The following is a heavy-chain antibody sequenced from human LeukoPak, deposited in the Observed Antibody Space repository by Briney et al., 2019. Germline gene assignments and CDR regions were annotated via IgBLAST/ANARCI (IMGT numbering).Heavy chain of an antibody. J-gene: IGHJ4*02. V-gene: IGHV1-2*02. CDR1: GYTFTGYY. CDR3: ASKDLIYYYDSSVHQGTFDY. D-gene: IGHD3-22*01. CDR2: INPNSGGT. Sequence: ASVKVSCKASGYTFTGYYMHWVRQAPGQVLGWMGWINPNSGGTNYAQKFQGRVTMTRDTSISTAYMELSRLRSDDTAVYYCASKDLIYYYDSSVHQGTFDYWGQGTLVTVSS.